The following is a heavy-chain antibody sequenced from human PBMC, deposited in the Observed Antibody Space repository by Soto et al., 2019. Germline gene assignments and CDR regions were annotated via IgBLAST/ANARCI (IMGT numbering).Heavy chain of an antibody. CDR3: ARVATIRWSYIDY. V-gene: IGHV3-30-3*01. Sequence: QVQLVESGGGVVQPGRSLRLSCAASGFTFSSYAMHWVRQAPGKGLEWVAVISYDGSNKYYADSVKGRFTISRDNSKNALYLQMNSLRAEDTAVYYCARVATIRWSYIDYWGQGTLVTVSS. J-gene: IGHJ4*02. CDR2: ISYDGSNK. CDR1: GFTFSSYA. D-gene: IGHD5-12*01.